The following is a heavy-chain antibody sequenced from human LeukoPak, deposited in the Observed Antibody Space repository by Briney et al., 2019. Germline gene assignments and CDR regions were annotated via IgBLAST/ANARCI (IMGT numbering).Heavy chain of an antibody. D-gene: IGHD2-15*01. V-gene: IGHV1-69*05. CDR2: IIPIFGTA. CDR3: AGAATCIPSNAFDI. J-gene: IGHJ3*02. CDR1: GGTFSSYA. Sequence: GASVKVSCKASGGTFSSYAISWVRQAPGQGLEWMGRIIPIFGTANYAQKFQGRVTITTDESTSTAYMELSSLRSEDTAVYYCAGAATCIPSNAFDIWGQGTMVTVSS.